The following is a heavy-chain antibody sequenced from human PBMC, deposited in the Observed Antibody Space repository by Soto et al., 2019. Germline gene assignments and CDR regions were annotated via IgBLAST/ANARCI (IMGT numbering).Heavy chain of an antibody. CDR2: ITAGGFNT. J-gene: IGHJ4*02. CDR1: GFTFSNDD. V-gene: IGHV3-23*01. Sequence: EVQLLESGGDLVQPGGSLRLSCVASGFTFSNDDLSWVRQASGKGLEWVSAITAGGFNTYYADSVKGRFTISRDNSKNTRYLQMSSLRAEDTALYYCAKNIGGFSGYANFDYWGQGTLVTVSS. D-gene: IGHD5-12*01. CDR3: AKNIGGFSGYANFDY.